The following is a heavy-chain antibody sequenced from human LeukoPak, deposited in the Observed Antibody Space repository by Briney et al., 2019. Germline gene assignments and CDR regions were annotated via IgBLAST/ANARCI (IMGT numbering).Heavy chain of an antibody. V-gene: IGHV3-73*01. CDR3: TSRGYSYGSPSYYFDY. CDR1: GFTFSGSA. Sequence: PGGSLRLSCAASGFTFSGSAMHWVRQASGKGLEWVGRIRSKANSYATAYAASVKGRFTIPRDDSKNTAYLQMNSLKTEDTAVYYCTSRGYSYGSPSYYFDYSRQGTLVTVSS. J-gene: IGHJ4*02. D-gene: IGHD5-18*01. CDR2: IRSKANSYAT.